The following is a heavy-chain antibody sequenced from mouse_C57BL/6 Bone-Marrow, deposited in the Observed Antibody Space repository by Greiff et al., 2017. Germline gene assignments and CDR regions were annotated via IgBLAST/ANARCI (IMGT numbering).Heavy chain of an antibody. V-gene: IGHV5-15*01. J-gene: IGHJ1*03. CDR3: ERHGGYGSSYWYFDV. Sequence: EVKLQESGGGLVQPGGSLKLSCAASGFTFSDYGMAWVRQAPRKGPEWVAFISNLAYSIYYADTVTGRFTISRENAKNTLYLEMSSLRSEDTAMYYCERHGGYGSSYWYFDVWGTGTTVTVSS. CDR1: GFTFSDYG. D-gene: IGHD1-1*01. CDR2: ISNLAYSI.